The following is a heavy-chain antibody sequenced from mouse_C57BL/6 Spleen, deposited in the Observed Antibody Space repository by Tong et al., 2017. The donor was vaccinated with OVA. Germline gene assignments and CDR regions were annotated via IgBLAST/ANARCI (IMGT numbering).Heavy chain of an antibody. Sequence: EVQLQESGGGLVQPGESLKLSCESNEYEFPSHDMSWVRQTPEKRLEWVATISSGGSYTYYPDSVKGRFTISRDNPKNTLFLQMTSLRSEDTAMYYCARYDYDERGYAMDYWGQGTSVTVSS. CDR3: ARYDYDERGYAMDY. CDR2: ISSGGSYT. J-gene: IGHJ4*01. CDR1: EYEFPSHD. D-gene: IGHD2-4*01. V-gene: IGHV5-9-3*01.